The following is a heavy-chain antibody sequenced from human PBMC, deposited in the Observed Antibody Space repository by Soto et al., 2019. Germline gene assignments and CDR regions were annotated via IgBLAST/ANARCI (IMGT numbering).Heavy chain of an antibody. CDR2: ISGSGGST. CDR1: GFTFSSYA. V-gene: IGHV3-23*01. CDR3: AKFEVYATNFDY. J-gene: IGHJ4*02. Sequence: GGSLRLSCAASGFTFSSYAMIWVRQAPGKGLEWVSAISGSGGSTYYADSVKGRFTISRDNSKNTLYLQMNSLRAEDTAVYYCAKFEVYATNFDYWGQGTLVTVSS. D-gene: IGHD2-8*01.